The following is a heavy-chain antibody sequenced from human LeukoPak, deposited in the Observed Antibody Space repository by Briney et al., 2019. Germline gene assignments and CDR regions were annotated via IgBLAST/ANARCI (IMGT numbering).Heavy chain of an antibody. CDR3: ARGRGYSYGYYFDY. D-gene: IGHD5-18*01. J-gene: IGHJ4*02. Sequence: SETLSLTCAVYGGSFSGYYWSWIRQPPGKGLEWIGEINHSGSTNYNPSLKSRVTISVDTSKNQFSLKLSSVTAADTAVYYCARGRGYSYGYYFDYWGQGTLVTVSS. V-gene: IGHV4-34*01. CDR2: INHSGST. CDR1: GGSFSGYY.